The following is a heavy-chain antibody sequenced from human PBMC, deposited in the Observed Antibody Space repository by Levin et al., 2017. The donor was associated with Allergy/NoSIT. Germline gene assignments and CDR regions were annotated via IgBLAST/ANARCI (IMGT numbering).Heavy chain of an antibody. J-gene: IGHJ4*02. V-gene: IGHV4-39*01. CDR3: ARTFGGVIVSQFDY. Sequence: LSQTLSLTCTVSGGSISSSNYYWGWIRQPPGKGLEWIGSIYYSGSTYYNPSLKSRVTISVDTSKHQFSLRLSSVTAADTAVYYCARTFGGVIVSQFDYWGQGTLVTVSS. CDR1: GGSISSSNYY. D-gene: IGHD3-16*02. CDR2: IYYSGST.